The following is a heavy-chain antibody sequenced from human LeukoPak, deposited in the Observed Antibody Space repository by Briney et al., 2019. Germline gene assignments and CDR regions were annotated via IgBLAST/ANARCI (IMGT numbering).Heavy chain of an antibody. CDR3: TRRPKEPGFWTGYVDS. Sequence: SQTLSLTCSVSGAFITREGFNWDWIRQPPWKGLEYMGRIFYNGNTYYNPSLSIQGTISVDTSKNQCSLKLTSWTAADTAVYYCTRRPKEPGFWTGYVDSWGQGTLVTVSS. CDR2: IFYNGNT. CDR1: GAFITREGFN. D-gene: IGHD3/OR15-3a*01. J-gene: IGHJ4*02. V-gene: IGHV4-39*01.